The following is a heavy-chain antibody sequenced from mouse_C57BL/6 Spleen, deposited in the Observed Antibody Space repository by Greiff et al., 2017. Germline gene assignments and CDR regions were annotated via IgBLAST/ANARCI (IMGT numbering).Heavy chain of an antibody. CDR2: IDPSDSYT. V-gene: IGHV1-69*01. CDR1: GYTFTSYW. Sequence: QVQLQQPGAELVMPGASVKLSCKASGYTFTSYWMHWVKQRPGQGLEWIGEIDPSDSYTNYNQKFKGKSTLTVDKSSSTAYMQLSSLTSEDSAVYYCARGGTTVVEGVYFDYWGQGTTLTVSS. J-gene: IGHJ2*01. CDR3: ARGGTTVVEGVYFDY. D-gene: IGHD1-1*01.